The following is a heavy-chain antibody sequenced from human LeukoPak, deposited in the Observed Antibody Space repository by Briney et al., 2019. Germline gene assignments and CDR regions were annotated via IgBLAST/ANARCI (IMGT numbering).Heavy chain of an antibody. CDR2: INPNSGGT. CDR1: GYTFTGYY. D-gene: IGHD6-13*01. Sequence: ASVKVSFKASGYTFTGYYMHWVRQAPGQGLEWMGWINPNSGGTNYAQKFQGRVTMTRDTSISTAYMELSRLRSDDTAVYYCARAFGYGAAAGTFGYWGQGTLVTVSS. CDR3: ARAFGYGAAAGTFGY. V-gene: IGHV1-2*02. J-gene: IGHJ4*02.